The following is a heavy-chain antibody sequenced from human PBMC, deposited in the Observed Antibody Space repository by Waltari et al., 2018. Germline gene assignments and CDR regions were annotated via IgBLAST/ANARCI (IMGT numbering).Heavy chain of an antibody. CDR1: GGSIDSGSYY. V-gene: IGHV4-61*02. Sequence: QVQLQESGPGLAKPSQTLSLTCTVSGGSIDSGSYYWSWIRQPAGKGLEWIGRIYTSGSTNYNPSPKSRVTISVDTSKNQFSLNLSSVTAADTAVYYCARGPLLSKVDYWGQGTLVTVSS. CDR2: IYTSGST. J-gene: IGHJ4*02. CDR3: ARGPLLSKVDY. D-gene: IGHD1-26*01.